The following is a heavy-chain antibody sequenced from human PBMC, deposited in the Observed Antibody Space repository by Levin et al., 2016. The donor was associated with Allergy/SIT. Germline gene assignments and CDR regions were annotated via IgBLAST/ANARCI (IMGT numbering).Heavy chain of an antibody. J-gene: IGHJ4*02. D-gene: IGHD3-22*01. Sequence: VRQMPGKGLEWMGIIYPRDSDTRYGPSFQGQVNISVDESITTAYLHWSSLKASDTAMYYCARHYYDSSVGFDYWGQGTLVTVSS. CDR3: ARHYYDSSVGFDY. V-gene: IGHV5-51*01. CDR2: IYPRDSDT.